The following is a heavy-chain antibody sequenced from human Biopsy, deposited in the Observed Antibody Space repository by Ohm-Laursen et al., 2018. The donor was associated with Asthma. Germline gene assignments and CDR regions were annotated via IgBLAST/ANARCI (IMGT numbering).Heavy chain of an antibody. V-gene: IGHV3-30*18. CDR1: GFTLTTHA. J-gene: IGHJ4*02. Sequence: SLRLSCAASGFTLTTHAIHWVRQAPGKGLEWVAVISYDGSTKYSADSVKGRFTISRDNSKNTLYLQMNSLRAEDTAVYYCAKESRRDGYNRRNYYFDYWGQGTLVTVSS. D-gene: IGHD5-24*01. CDR3: AKESRRDGYNRRNYYFDY. CDR2: ISYDGSTK.